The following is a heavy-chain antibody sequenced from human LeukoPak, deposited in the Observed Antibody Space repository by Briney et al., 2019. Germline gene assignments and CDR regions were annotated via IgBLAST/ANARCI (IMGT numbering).Heavy chain of an antibody. J-gene: IGHJ5*02. CDR1: GFTFSSYW. D-gene: IGHD2-2*01. CDR2: IKQDGSEK. Sequence: GGSLRLSCAASGFTFSSYWMSWVRQAPGKGLEWVANIKQDGSEKYYVDSVKGRFTISRDNAKNSLYLQMNSLRAEDTAVYYCARLPTIVAPAWTHQPFDPWGQGTLVIVSS. CDR3: ARLPTIVAPAWTHQPFDP. V-gene: IGHV3-7*03.